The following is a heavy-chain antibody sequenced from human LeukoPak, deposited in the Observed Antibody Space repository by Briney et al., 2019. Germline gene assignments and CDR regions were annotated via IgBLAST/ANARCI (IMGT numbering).Heavy chain of an antibody. CDR3: ASYDILTGYSRHPLKR. CDR2: ISSSSSYI. V-gene: IGHV3-21*04. CDR1: GFTFSSYS. Sequence: GGSLRLSCAASGFTFSSYSMNWVRQAPGKGLEWVSSISSSSSYIYYADSVKGRFTISRDNAKNSLYLQMNSLRAEDTAVYYCASYDILTGYSRHPLKRWGQGTLVTVSS. J-gene: IGHJ4*02. D-gene: IGHD3-9*01.